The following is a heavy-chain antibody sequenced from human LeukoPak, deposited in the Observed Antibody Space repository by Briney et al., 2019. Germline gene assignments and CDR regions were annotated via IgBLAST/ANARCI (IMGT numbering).Heavy chain of an antibody. CDR2: ISWNINSI. CDR3: AKDAHYGSALYYFDY. V-gene: IGHV3-9*01. Sequence: GGSLRLSCAASGFTFDDYAMHWVRQAPGKGLEWVSSISWNINSIGYADSVKGRFTISRDNAKNSLYLQMNSLRAEDTALYYCAKDAHYGSALYYFDYWGQGTLVTVSS. CDR1: GFTFDDYA. D-gene: IGHD3-10*01. J-gene: IGHJ4*02.